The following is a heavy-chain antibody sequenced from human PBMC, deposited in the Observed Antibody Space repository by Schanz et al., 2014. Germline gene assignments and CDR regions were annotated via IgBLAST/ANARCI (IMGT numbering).Heavy chain of an antibody. D-gene: IGHD5-18*01. V-gene: IGHV3-23*01. J-gene: IGHJ4*02. CDR2: ISGSGGNT. CDR3: AKDAENTAMITDYFDY. Sequence: EVQLLESGGGLVQPGGSLRLSCAASGFNFNNFAMTWVRQAPGKGLEWVSAISGSGGNTYYADAVRGRFTISRDNSKTTVYLQMNSLRAEDTAVYYCAKDAENTAMITDYFDYWGQGTLVTVSS. CDR1: GFNFNNFA.